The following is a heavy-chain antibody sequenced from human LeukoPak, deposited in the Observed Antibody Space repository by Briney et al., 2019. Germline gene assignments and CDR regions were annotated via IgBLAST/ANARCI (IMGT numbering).Heavy chain of an antibody. CDR1: GFTLSSYE. J-gene: IGHJ6*04. D-gene: IGHD3-10*02. V-gene: IGHV3-48*03. Sequence: PGESLRLSCAASGFTLSSYEMNWVRQAPEKGLEWVSYISSSGSTIYYADSVKGRFTISRDNAKNSLYLQMNSLRAEDTAVYYCAELGITMIGGVWGKGTTVTISS. CDR2: ISSSGSTI. CDR3: AELGITMIGGV.